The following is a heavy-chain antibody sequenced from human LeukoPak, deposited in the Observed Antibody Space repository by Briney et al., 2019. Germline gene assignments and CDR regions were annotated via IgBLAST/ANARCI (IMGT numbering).Heavy chain of an antibody. CDR2: IYPGDSDT. CDR1: GYSFNRYG. CDR3: ARQIITDCSGGICYSYYFDY. D-gene: IGHD2-15*01. V-gene: IGHV5-51*01. Sequence: GESLKFSMQGAGYSFNRYGIGWVRQVPGKGLEWRGIIYPGDSDTRDSPSFQGQATTSADKSISTAYLQWSSLKASDTAIYYCARQIITDCSGGICYSYYFDYWGQGTLVTVS. J-gene: IGHJ4*02.